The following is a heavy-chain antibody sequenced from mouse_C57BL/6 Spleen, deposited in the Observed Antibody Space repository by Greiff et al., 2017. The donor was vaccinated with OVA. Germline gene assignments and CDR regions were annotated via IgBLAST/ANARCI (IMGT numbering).Heavy chain of an antibody. V-gene: IGHV1-50*01. J-gene: IGHJ1*03. Sequence: QVQLQQPGAELVKPGASVKLSCKASGYTFTSYWMQWVKQRPGQGLEWIGEIDPSDSYTNYNQKFKGKATLTVDTSSSTAYMQLSSLTSEDSAVYYCARGSGLRRYFDVWGTGTTVTVSS. CDR1: GYTFTSYW. D-gene: IGHD2-4*01. CDR3: ARGSGLRRYFDV. CDR2: IDPSDSYT.